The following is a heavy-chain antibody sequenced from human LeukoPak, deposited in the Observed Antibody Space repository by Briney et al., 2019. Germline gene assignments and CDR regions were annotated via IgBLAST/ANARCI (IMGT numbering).Heavy chain of an antibody. CDR1: GGSISSSSYY. CDR3: ARGLYYGSGSYGY. J-gene: IGHJ4*02. V-gene: IGHV4-39*07. CDR2: INHRGSA. D-gene: IGHD3-10*01. Sequence: SETLSLTCTVSGGSISSSSYYWSWIRQPPGEGLECIGEINHRGSANYNPSLKSRVTISVDTSNNQFSLKLSSVTAVDTAMYYCARGLYYGSGSYGYWGQGTLVTVSS.